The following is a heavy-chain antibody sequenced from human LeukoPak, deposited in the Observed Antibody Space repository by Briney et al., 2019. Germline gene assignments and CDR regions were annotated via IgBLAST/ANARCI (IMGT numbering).Heavy chain of an antibody. CDR2: ISSSGSTI. V-gene: IGHV3-11*04. CDR3: ARQTTQLRYFDWLPFTTFDY. J-gene: IGHJ4*02. CDR1: GFTFSDYY. Sequence: GGSLRLSCAASGFTFSDYYMSWIRQAPGKGLEWVSYISSSGSTIYYADSVKGRFTISRDNAKNSLYLQMNSLRAEDTAVYYCARQTTQLRYFDWLPFTTFDYWGQGTLVTVSS. D-gene: IGHD3-9*01.